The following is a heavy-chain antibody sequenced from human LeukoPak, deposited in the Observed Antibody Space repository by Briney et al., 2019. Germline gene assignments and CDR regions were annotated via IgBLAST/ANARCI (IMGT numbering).Heavy chain of an antibody. CDR3: ARLFDP. J-gene: IGHJ5*02. CDR1: GFTFSDYN. CDR2: ISRSGSTK. V-gene: IGHV3-11*01. Sequence: PGGSLRLSCAASGFTFSDYNMRWIRQAPGKGLEWVSSISRSGSTKYYADSVKGRFTISRDNAKNSLFLQMNSLRAEDTAVYYCARLFDPWGQGTLVTVSS.